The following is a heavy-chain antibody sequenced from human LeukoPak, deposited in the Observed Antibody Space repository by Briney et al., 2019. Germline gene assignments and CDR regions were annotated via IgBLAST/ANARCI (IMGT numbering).Heavy chain of an antibody. CDR3: AKDGRSSGWYGGLYYYYYYMDV. Sequence: PGGSLRLSCAASGFTFSSYGMHWVRQAPGKGLEWVAVISYDGSNKYYADSVKGRFTISRDNSKNTLYLQMNSLRAEDTAVYYCAKDGRSSGWYGGLYYYYYYMDVWGKGTTVTVSS. D-gene: IGHD6-19*01. CDR2: ISYDGSNK. J-gene: IGHJ6*03. V-gene: IGHV3-30*18. CDR1: GFTFSSYG.